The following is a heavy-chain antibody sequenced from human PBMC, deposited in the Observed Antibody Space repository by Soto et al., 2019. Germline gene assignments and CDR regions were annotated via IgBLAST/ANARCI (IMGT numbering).Heavy chain of an antibody. Sequence: LRLSCTASGFTFGDYAMSWFRQAPGKGLEWVGFIRSKAYGGTTEYAASEKGRFTISRDDSKSIAYLQMNSLKTEDTAVYYCTKDGGGYDYYYYYGMDVWGQGTTVTVSS. CDR2: IRSKAYGGTT. V-gene: IGHV3-49*03. CDR1: GFTFGDYA. D-gene: IGHD5-12*01. CDR3: TKDGGGYDYYYYYGMDV. J-gene: IGHJ6*02.